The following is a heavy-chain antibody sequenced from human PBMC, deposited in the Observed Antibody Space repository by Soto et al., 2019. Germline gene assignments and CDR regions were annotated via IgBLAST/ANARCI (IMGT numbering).Heavy chain of an antibody. V-gene: IGHV3-30*18. D-gene: IGHD1-26*01. CDR2: ISYDGSNK. CDR3: AKGNFASREHYYGMDV. J-gene: IGHJ6*02. CDR1: GFTFSSYG. Sequence: PGGSLRFSCAASGFTFSSYGMHWVRQAPGKGLEWVAVISYDGSNKYYADSVKGRFTISRDNSKNTLYLQMNSLRAEDTAVYYCAKGNFASREHYYGMDVWGQGTTVTVSS.